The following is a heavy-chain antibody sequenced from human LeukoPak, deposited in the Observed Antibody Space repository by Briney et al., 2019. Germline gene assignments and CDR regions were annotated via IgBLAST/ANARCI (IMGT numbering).Heavy chain of an antibody. CDR3: ARLRTTHDAFDI. V-gene: IGHV4-39*01. J-gene: IGHJ3*02. CDR1: GGSISSSSYY. D-gene: IGHD1-7*01. Sequence: SETLSLTCTVSGGSISSSSYYWDCIRQPPGERLEWIGSIYYSGGNYYTPSLKSRVTISVDTSKNQFSLKLSSVTAADTAVYYCARLRTTHDAFDIWGQGTMVTVSS. CDR2: IYYSGGN.